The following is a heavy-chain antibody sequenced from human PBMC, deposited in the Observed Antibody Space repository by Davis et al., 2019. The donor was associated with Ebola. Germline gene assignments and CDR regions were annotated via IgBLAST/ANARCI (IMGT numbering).Heavy chain of an antibody. J-gene: IGHJ4*02. CDR1: GGSISSYY. CDR3: ARDRWETNGDFIYFDN. Sequence: MPSETLSLTCTVSGGSISSYYWSWIRQPPGKGLEWIAHIYYSGSTQYNPSLKSRVTISVDTSKNQFSLKLTSVTAADTAMYYCARDRWETNGDFIYFDNWGQGTLVAVSS. CDR2: IYYSGST. V-gene: IGHV4-59*12. D-gene: IGHD4-17*01.